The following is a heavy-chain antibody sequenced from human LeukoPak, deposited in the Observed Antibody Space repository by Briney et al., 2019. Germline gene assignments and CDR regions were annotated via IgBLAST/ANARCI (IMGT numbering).Heavy chain of an antibody. CDR2: FYVGGAT. J-gene: IGHJ6*02. V-gene: IGHV3-53*05. D-gene: IGHD3-10*01. Sequence: PGGSLRLSCAVSGFSVTNNYMSWVRQAPGKGLEWVSVFYVGGATYYADSVKGRFTISRDNSENTLYLQMNSLRAEDTAVYYCARDMDPYYYYYGMDVWGQGTTVTVSS. CDR1: GFSVTNNY. CDR3: ARDMDPYYYYYGMDV.